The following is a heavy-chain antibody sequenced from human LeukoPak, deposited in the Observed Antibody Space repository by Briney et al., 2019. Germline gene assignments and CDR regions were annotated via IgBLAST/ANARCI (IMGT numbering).Heavy chain of an antibody. CDR3: ASTMVRGENY. CDR2: INPNSGGT. Sequence: ASVKVSCKASGYTFTGYYTHWVRQAPGQGLEWMGRINPNSGGTNYAQKFQGRVTMTRDTSISTAYMELSRLRSDDTAVYYCASTMVRGENYWGQGTLVTVSS. V-gene: IGHV1-2*06. D-gene: IGHD3-10*01. J-gene: IGHJ4*02. CDR1: GYTFTGYY.